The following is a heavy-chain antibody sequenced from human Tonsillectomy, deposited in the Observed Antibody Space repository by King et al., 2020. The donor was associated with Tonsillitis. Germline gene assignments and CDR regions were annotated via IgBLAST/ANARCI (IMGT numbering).Heavy chain of an antibody. D-gene: IGHD1-26*01. CDR1: GYTFTSDY. CDR2: MNPTGGNT. J-gene: IGHJ4*02. Sequence: QLVQSGAEVKKPGASVKVSCKASGYTFTSDYMHWVRQAPGQGLEWMGIMNPTGGNTNSAQKFQGRVTMTWDTSTSTVYMDLTNLRSEDTAVYFCTRGRYSGTHWGPGTLVTVSS. V-gene: IGHV1-46*03. CDR3: TRGRYSGTH.